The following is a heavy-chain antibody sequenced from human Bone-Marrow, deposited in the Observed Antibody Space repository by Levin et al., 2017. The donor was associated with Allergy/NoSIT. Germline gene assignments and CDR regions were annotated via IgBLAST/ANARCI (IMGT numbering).Heavy chain of an antibody. CDR1: GFTFNRYW. D-gene: IGHD6-19*01. V-gene: IGHV3-74*01. Sequence: GGSLRLSCVGSGFTFNRYWMHWVRQAPGKGLVWVSRINIEGSSTIYADSVKGRFTISRDNAKNTVYLQMSSLRVEDTALYYCARTNELSVAGLWGQGTLVTVSS. CDR2: INIEGSST. CDR3: ARTNELSVAGL. J-gene: IGHJ4*02.